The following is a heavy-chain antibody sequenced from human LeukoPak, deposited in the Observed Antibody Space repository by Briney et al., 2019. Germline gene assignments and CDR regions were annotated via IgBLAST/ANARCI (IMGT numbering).Heavy chain of an antibody. Sequence: GASVKVSCKASGYTFTSYAMHWVRQAPGQRLEWMGWINAGNGNTKYSQKFQGRVTITRDTSASTAYMELSSLRSEDTAVYYCARVQGRPTNYGSGSYYPFDYWGQGTLVTASS. CDR3: ARVQGRPTNYGSGSYYPFDY. J-gene: IGHJ4*02. CDR1: GYTFTSYA. CDR2: INAGNGNT. D-gene: IGHD3-10*01. V-gene: IGHV1-3*01.